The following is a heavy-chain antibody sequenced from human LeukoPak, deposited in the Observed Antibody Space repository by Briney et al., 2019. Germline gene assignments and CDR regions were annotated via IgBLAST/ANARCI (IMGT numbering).Heavy chain of an antibody. V-gene: IGHV4-30-2*01. CDR3: ARIVWNDLDWYFDL. CDR1: GGSISSGGYY. D-gene: IGHD1-1*01. J-gene: IGHJ2*01. CDR2: IYHSGST. Sequence: SETLSLTCTVSGGSISSGGYYWSWIRQPPGKGLEWIGYIYHSGSTYYNPSLKSRVTISVDRSKNQFSLKLSSVTAADTAVYYCARIVWNDLDWYFDLWGRGTLVTVSS.